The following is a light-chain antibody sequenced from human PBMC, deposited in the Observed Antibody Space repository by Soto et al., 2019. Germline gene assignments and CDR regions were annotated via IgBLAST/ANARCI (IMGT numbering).Light chain of an antibody. Sequence: QSVLTQPPSASGTPGQRVTISCSGSSSNIGSNTVNWYQQLPGTAPKLLIYSNNQRPSGVPDRFSGSKSGTSASLAISGLQSEDEADYYCAAWDDSLNGSYVFGPGTKVT. V-gene: IGLV1-44*01. CDR3: AAWDDSLNGSYV. CDR2: SNN. CDR1: SSNIGSNT. J-gene: IGLJ1*01.